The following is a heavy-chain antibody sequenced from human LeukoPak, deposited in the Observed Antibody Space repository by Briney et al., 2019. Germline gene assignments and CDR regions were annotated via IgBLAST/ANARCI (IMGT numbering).Heavy chain of an antibody. CDR3: ARLSRVPGADWEN. CDR2: IYPGDSDT. CDR1: GYSFTSYW. V-gene: IGHV5-51*01. D-gene: IGHD3-9*01. Sequence: GESLKISCKGSGYSFTSYWIGWVRQMPGKGLEWMGIIYPGDSDTRYSPSFQGQVTISADKSFSTAYLQWSSLKASDTAMYYCARLSRVPGADWENWGQGTLVTVSS. J-gene: IGHJ4*02.